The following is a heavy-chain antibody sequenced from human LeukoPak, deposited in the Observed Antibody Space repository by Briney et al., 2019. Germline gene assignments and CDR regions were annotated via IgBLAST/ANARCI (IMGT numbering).Heavy chain of an antibody. CDR1: GFTFDDYG. J-gene: IGHJ4*02. D-gene: IGHD6-13*01. Sequence: GGSPRLSCAASGFTFDDYGMSWVPQTPGKGLEWVSGINWNGGSTGYADSVKGRFTISRDNAKNSLYLQMNSLRAEDTALYYCARGTLKAAATDFDYWGQGTLVTVSS. V-gene: IGHV3-20*04. CDR3: ARGTLKAAATDFDY. CDR2: INWNGGST.